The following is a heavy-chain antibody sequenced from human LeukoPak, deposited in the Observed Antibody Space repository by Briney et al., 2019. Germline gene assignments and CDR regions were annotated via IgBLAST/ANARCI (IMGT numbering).Heavy chain of an antibody. Sequence: GGSLRLSCAASGFTFGSYWMNWVRQAPGKGLEWVANINLDASGKFYVDSVGGRSTVPRDNAALYLQMNSLRADDTGVFYCARDSRNRFDYLGQGTLVTVSS. V-gene: IGHV3-7*01. CDR3: ARDSRNRFDY. CDR1: GFTFGSYW. J-gene: IGHJ4*02. CDR2: INLDASGK.